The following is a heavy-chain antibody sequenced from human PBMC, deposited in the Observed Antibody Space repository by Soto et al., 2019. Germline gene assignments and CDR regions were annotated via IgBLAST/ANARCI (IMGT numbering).Heavy chain of an antibody. CDR1: GGSISTYY. CDR3: ARDAYSGYDKGYFDY. Sequence: PSETLSLTCTVSGGSISTYYWSWIRQPPGKGLEWIGFIYYSGTTNYNPSLKSRVTISVDTSKNQFSLKLSSVTAADTAMYYCARDAYSGYDKGYFDYWGQGTLVTVSS. J-gene: IGHJ4*02. CDR2: IYYSGTT. D-gene: IGHD5-12*01. V-gene: IGHV4-59*01.